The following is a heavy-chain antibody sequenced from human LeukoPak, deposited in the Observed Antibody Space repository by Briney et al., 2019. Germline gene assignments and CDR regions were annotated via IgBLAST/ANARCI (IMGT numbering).Heavy chain of an antibody. V-gene: IGHV4-30-2*01. CDR1: GGSISSGGYS. J-gene: IGHJ4*02. Sequence: SETLSLTCAVSGGSISSGGYSWSWIRQPPGKGLEWIGYIYHSGSTYYNPSLKSRVTISVDRSKNQFSLKLSSVTATDTAVYYCARRSSSAGNDYWGQGTLVTVSS. CDR2: IYHSGST. CDR3: ARRSSSAGNDY. D-gene: IGHD6-6*01.